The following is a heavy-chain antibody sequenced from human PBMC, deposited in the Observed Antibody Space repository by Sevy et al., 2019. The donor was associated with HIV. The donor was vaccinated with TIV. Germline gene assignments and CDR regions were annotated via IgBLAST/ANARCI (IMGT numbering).Heavy chain of an antibody. CDR1: GLSVSDNY. V-gene: IGHV3-66*01. J-gene: IGHJ6*02. D-gene: IGHD3-22*01. CDR3: ARDRYYDASGYYYYYHGMDV. Sequence: GGSLRLSCTASGLSVSDNYMNWVRQAPGKGLELVSVIYSAGRTYYADSVKGRFTISRDNSKNTLYLHMNNLRPEDTAVYYCARDRYYDASGYYYYYHGMDVWGQGTTVTVSS. CDR2: IYSAGRT.